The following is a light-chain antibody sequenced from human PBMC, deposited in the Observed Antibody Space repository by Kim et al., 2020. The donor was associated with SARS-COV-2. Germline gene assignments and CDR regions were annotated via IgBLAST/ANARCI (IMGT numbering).Light chain of an antibody. Sequence: ARLTCTVGGGHSHYIIEWHQQQPGKAPRFWMKLEGSGNYKRGGGVPDRFSGSSFGADRYLTISNLQSEDGADYFCAAWDSITIWVFGGGNQLAVL. CDR1: GGHSHYI. CDR2: LEGSGNY. CDR3: AAWDSITIWV. V-gene: IGLV4-60*03. J-gene: IGLJ3*02.